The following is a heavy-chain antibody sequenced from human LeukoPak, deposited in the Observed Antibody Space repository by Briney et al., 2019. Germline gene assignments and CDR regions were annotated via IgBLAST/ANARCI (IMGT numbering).Heavy chain of an antibody. CDR3: AKPNYCSGGSCYSGDYYYYGMDV. Sequence: PGGSLRLSCAASGFTFSSYGMHWVRQAPGKGLEWVAVISYDGSNKYYADSVKGRSTISRDNSKNTLYLQMNSLRAEDTAVYYCAKPNYCSGGSCYSGDYYYYGMDVWGQGTTVTVSS. V-gene: IGHV3-30*18. CDR1: GFTFSSYG. CDR2: ISYDGSNK. J-gene: IGHJ6*02. D-gene: IGHD2-15*01.